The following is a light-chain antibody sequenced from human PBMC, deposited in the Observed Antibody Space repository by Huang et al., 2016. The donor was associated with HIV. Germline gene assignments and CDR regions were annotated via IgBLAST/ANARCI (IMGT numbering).Light chain of an antibody. CDR3: QQHYGRQST. V-gene: IGKV4-1*01. J-gene: IGKJ1*01. Sequence: IVMTQSPESLAVSLGERASINCKSSQSLLYRSKNKNYLAWYQKKQGHPPTLLIYWASVRDVGVPERFSGGGSGTNFTLTINSLQADDVAVYYCQQHYGRQSTFGQGT. CDR1: QSLLYRSKNKNY. CDR2: WAS.